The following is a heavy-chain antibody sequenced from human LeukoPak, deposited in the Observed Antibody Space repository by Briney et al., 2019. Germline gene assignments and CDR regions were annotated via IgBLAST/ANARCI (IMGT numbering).Heavy chain of an antibody. Sequence: ASVKVSCKASGGTFSSYAISWVRQAPGQGLEWMGGIIPIFGTANYAQKFQGRVTITADESTSTAYMELSSLRSEDTAVHYCARDSGYCSSTSCYYWFDPWGQGTLVTVSS. V-gene: IGHV1-69*01. CDR2: IIPIFGTA. J-gene: IGHJ5*02. CDR3: ARDSGYCSSTSCYYWFDP. CDR1: GGTFSSYA. D-gene: IGHD2-2*01.